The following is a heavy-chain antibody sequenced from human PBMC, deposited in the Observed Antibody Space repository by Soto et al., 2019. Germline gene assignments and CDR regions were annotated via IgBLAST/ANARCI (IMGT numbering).Heavy chain of an antibody. CDR1: GGSISSYY. CDR2: IYYSGST. D-gene: IGHD3-16*01. V-gene: IGHV4-59*01. CDR3: ARDRFLFDY. Sequence: SETLSLTCTVSGGSISSYYWSWIRQPPGKGLEWIGYIYYSGSTNYKPSLKSRVTISVDTYKNQFSLKLSSVTAADTAVYYCARDRFLFDYWAQGTLETVSS. J-gene: IGHJ4*02.